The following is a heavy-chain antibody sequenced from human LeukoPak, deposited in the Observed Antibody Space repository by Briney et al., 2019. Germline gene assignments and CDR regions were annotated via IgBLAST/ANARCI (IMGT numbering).Heavy chain of an antibody. D-gene: IGHD2-15*01. CDR3: VRTPVLGYCSGGSCYNNWFDP. V-gene: IGHV4-31*03. J-gene: IGHJ5*02. CDR2: IYNSGSA. Sequence: PSQTLSLTCTVSGASISSGGYFWSWIRQHPGKGLEWIGYIYNSGSAYYNPSLKSRAIISVDTSKNQFSLKLSSVTAADTAVYYCVRTPVLGYCSGGSCYNNWFDPWGQGTLVTVSS. CDR1: GASISSGGYF.